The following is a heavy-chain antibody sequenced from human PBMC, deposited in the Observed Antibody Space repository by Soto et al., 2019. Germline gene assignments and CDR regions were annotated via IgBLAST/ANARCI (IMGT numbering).Heavy chain of an antibody. J-gene: IGHJ4*02. CDR1: GFTFSSYG. Sequence: QVQLVESGGGVVQPGRSLRLSCAASGFTFSSYGMHWVRQAPGKGLEWVAVIWYDGSNKYYADSVKGRFTISRDNSKNTLYLQMNSLRAEDTAVYYCARERDMTTVNTFDYWGQGTLVTVSS. D-gene: IGHD4-17*01. CDR2: IWYDGSNK. V-gene: IGHV3-33*01. CDR3: ARERDMTTVNTFDY.